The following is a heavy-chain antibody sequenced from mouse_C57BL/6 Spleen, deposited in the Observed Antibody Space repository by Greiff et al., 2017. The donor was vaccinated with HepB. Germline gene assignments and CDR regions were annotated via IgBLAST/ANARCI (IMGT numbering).Heavy chain of an antibody. CDR1: GYTFTSYW. CDR2: IDPNSGGT. D-gene: IGHD2-4*01. V-gene: IGHV1-72*01. J-gene: IGHJ4*01. CDR3: ARRIYDYDYAMDY. Sequence: QVQLKQPGAELVKPGASVKLSCKASGYTFTSYWMHWVKQRPGRGLEWIGRIDPNSGGTKYNEKFKSKATLTVDKPSSTAYMQLSSLTSEDSAVYYCARRIYDYDYAMDYWGQGTSVTVSS.